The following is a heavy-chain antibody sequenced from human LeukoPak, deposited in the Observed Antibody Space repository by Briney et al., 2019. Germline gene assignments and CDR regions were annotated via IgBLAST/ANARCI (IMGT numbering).Heavy chain of an antibody. CDR3: ARDVEYNWFDP. Sequence: PSETLSLTCTVSGGSITSYYWSWIRQPPGKGLEWIGYIYYGGSPKYNPSLKSRVTISLDTSKNQFSLELSSVTAADTAVYYCARDVEYNWFDPWGQGTLVTVSS. CDR2: IYYGGSP. CDR1: GGSITSYY. D-gene: IGHD5-24*01. J-gene: IGHJ5*02. V-gene: IGHV4-59*01.